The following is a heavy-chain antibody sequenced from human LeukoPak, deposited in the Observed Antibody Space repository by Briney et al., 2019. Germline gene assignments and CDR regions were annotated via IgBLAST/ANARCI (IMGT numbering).Heavy chain of an antibody. V-gene: IGHV3-74*01. CDR1: GFTFSSYW. J-gene: IGHJ4*02. Sequence: PGGSLRLSCAASGFTFSSYWMHWVRHTAGKGVVWVSRISSDGSSTDYADSVKGRFTISRDNAKNTLYLQMNSLRAEDTAVYYCSKGMIRGLGDYWGQGALVTVSS. D-gene: IGHD3-10*01. CDR2: ISSDGSST. CDR3: SKGMIRGLGDY.